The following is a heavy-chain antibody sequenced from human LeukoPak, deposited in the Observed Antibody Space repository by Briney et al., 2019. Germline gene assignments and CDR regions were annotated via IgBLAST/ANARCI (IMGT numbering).Heavy chain of an antibody. CDR1: GSTFSSYG. V-gene: IGHV3-30*19. CDR2: ISYDGSNK. CDR3: AKDFSVYYYDSRVLDY. D-gene: IGHD3-22*01. Sequence: PGGSLRLSCAASGSTFSSYGMHWVRQAPGKGLEWVAVISYDGSNKYYADSVKGRFTISRDNSKKTLYLQMNSLRPEDTAVYYCAKDFSVYYYDSRVLDYWGQGTLVTVSS. J-gene: IGHJ4*02.